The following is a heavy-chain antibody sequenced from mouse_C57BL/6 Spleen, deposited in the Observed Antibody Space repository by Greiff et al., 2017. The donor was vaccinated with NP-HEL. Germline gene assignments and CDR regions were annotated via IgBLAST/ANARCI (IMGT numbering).Heavy chain of an antibody. Sequence: EVQLVESGGGLVKPGGSLKLSCAASGFTFSDYGMHWVRQAPEKGLEWVAYISSGSSTIYYADTVKGRFTISRDNAKNTLFLQMTSLRSEDTAMYYCASGSTYAMDYWGQGTSVTVSS. V-gene: IGHV5-17*01. D-gene: IGHD1-1*01. CDR3: ASGSTYAMDY. J-gene: IGHJ4*01. CDR2: ISSGSSTI. CDR1: GFTFSDYG.